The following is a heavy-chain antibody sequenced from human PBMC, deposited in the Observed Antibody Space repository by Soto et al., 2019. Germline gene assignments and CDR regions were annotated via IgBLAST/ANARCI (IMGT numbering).Heavy chain of an antibody. J-gene: IGHJ5*02. CDR1: GFTVCTYA. CDR3: ARVQYYDSSGLFNGFDP. D-gene: IGHD3-22*01. Sequence: GGSPRLCCAASGFTVCTYAMHWVRQAPGKGLEWVTVISYDGNNKYYADSVKGRFTISRDNSKNTLYLQMNSLRAEDTAVYYCARVQYYDSSGLFNGFDPWGQGTLVTVSS. CDR2: ISYDGNNK. V-gene: IGHV3-30-3*01.